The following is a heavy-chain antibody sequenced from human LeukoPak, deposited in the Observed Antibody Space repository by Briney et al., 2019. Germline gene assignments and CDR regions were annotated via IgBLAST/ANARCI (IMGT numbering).Heavy chain of an antibody. J-gene: IGHJ4*02. V-gene: IGHV3-23*01. D-gene: IGHD3-9*01. CDR3: ARYDASADDY. Sequence: GGSPRLSCEASGFSFPYGMSWVRQAPGKGLEWVSGITNSGENTYYADSVKGRFTISRDNAKNSLYLQMNSLRVEDTAIYYCARYDASADDYWGQGTLVTVSS. CDR2: ITNSGENT. CDR1: GFSFPYG.